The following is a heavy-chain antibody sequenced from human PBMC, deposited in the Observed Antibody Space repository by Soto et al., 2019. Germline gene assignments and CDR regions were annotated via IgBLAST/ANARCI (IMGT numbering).Heavy chain of an antibody. CDR3: RKKIFYYKRGGFYRYDY. V-gene: IGHV3-23*01. J-gene: IGHJ4*02. CDR2: ISGSGGST. D-gene: IGHD3-22*01. CDR1: GFTFSSYA. Sequence: PGGSLRLSCAASGFTFSSYAMSWVRQAPGKGLEWVSAISGSGGSTYYADSVKGRFTISRDNSKNTLDLQMNSLRAEDTPVYYFRKKIFYYKRGGFYRYDYGGKGTRVTVS.